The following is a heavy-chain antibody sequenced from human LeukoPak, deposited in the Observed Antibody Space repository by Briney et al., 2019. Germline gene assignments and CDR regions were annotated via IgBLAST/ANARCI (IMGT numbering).Heavy chain of an antibody. V-gene: IGHV4-31*03. CDR3: ARDQRYGDYRLGDY. CDR1: GGSISSGGYY. D-gene: IGHD4-17*01. CDR2: IYYSGST. J-gene: IGHJ4*02. Sequence: SETLSLTCTVSGGSISSGGYYWSWIRQHPGKGLEWIGYIYYSGSTYYNPSLKSRVTISVDTSKNQFSLKLSSVTAADTAVYYCARDQRYGDYRLGDYWGQGTLVTVSS.